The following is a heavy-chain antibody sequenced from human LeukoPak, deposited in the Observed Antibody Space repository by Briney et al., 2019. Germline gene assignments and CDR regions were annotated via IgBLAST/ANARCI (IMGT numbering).Heavy chain of an antibody. V-gene: IGHV4-59*11. J-gene: IGHJ3*02. CDR3: ARVYNYDSSGFAFDI. CDR2: IYYSGST. Sequence: SETLSLTCTVSGGSISSHYWSWIRQPPGKGLEWIGYIYYSGSTNYNPSLKSRVTISVDTSKNQFSPKLSSVTAADTAVYYCARVYNYDSSGFAFDIWGQGTMVTVSS. CDR1: GGSISSHY. D-gene: IGHD3-22*01.